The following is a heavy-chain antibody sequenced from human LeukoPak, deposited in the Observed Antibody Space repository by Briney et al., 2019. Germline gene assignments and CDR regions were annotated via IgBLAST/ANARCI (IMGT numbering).Heavy chain of an antibody. CDR3: AKDINYYGSGSLSPGSDY. Sequence: PGGSLRLSCEASGFIFSSFAMSWVRQAPGKGLEWVSVISGTGSTYYADSVKGRFTISRDNSKNTLYLQMNSLRAEDTAVYYCAKDINYYGSGSLSPGSDYWGQGTLITVSS. CDR2: ISGTGST. V-gene: IGHV3-23*01. CDR1: GFIFSSFA. D-gene: IGHD3-10*01. J-gene: IGHJ4*02.